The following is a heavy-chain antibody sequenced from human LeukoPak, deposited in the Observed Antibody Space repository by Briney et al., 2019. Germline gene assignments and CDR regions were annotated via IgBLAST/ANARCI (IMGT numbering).Heavy chain of an antibody. J-gene: IGHJ5*02. CDR1: GDTFTIYV. V-gene: IGHV1-18*04. CDR2: ISDYKGNT. CDR3: ARGGTPPEP. D-gene: IGHD1-1*01. Sequence: EASVRVSSMASGDTFTIYVISWVRQAPGQGREWMGWISDYKGNTNYAQKLQGRVTMTTDTSTSTAYMELRSLSSDDTAVYYCARGGTPPEPWGQGTLVTVSS.